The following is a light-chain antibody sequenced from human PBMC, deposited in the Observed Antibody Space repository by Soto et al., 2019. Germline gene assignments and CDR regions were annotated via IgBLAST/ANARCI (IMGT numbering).Light chain of an antibody. CDR1: SSDVGGYNY. Sequence: QSVLTQPPSASGSPGQSVTISCTGTSSDVGGYNYVSWYQQHPGKAPKLMIYEVSKRPSGVPDRFSGSKSGNTASLTVSGLQAEDKADYYCSSYAGSNNRYVFGTGTKLTVL. J-gene: IGLJ1*01. CDR3: SSYAGSNNRYV. V-gene: IGLV2-8*01. CDR2: EVS.